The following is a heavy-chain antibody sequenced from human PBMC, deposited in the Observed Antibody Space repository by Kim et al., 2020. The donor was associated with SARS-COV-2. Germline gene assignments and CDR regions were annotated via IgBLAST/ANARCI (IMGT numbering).Heavy chain of an antibody. CDR3: AKSYGGNYPGSFDI. V-gene: IGHV3-23*01. CDR2: ISGSGGDT. CDR1: GFTFSTYS. Sequence: GGSLRLSCAASGFTFSTYSMSWVRQAPGKGLEWVAAISGSGGDTYYADSVKGRFTISRDNSNNTLYLQMNSLRSEDTALYYCAKSYGGNYPGSFDIWGQAKMVTVSS. J-gene: IGHJ3*02. D-gene: IGHD4-4*01.